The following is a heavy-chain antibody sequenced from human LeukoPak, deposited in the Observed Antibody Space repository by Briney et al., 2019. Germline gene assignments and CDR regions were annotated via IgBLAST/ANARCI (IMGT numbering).Heavy chain of an antibody. D-gene: IGHD6-13*01. CDR3: ARRMRGHSSSWYYWFDP. CDR2: IYYSGST. CDR1: GGSISSYY. V-gene: IGHV4-59*08. J-gene: IGHJ5*02. Sequence: PSETLSLTCTVSGGSISSYYWSWNRQPPGKGLEWIGYIYYSGSTNYNPSLKSRVTISVDTSKNQFSLKLSSVTAADTAVYYCARRMRGHSSSWYYWFDPWGQGTLVTVSS.